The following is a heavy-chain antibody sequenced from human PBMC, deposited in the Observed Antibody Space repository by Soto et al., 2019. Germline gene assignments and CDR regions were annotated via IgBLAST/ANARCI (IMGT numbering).Heavy chain of an antibody. Sequence: GASVKVSCKASGYTFTSYGISWVRQAPGQGLEWMGWISAYNGNTNYAQKLQGRVTMTTDTSTSTAYMELRSLRSDDTAVYYCARELTLRYYDSSGYDTANWFDPWGQGTLVTVSS. CDR1: GYTFTSYG. V-gene: IGHV1-18*01. D-gene: IGHD3-22*01. CDR2: ISAYNGNT. CDR3: ARELTLRYYDSSGYDTANWFDP. J-gene: IGHJ5*02.